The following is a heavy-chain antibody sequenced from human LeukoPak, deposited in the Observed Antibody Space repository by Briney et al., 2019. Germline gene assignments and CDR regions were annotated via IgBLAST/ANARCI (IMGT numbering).Heavy chain of an antibody. D-gene: IGHD3-9*01. CDR1: GGSISSSSYY. V-gene: IGHV4-39*01. CDR3: ARRTILTGSDY. CDR2: IYYSGST. J-gene: IGHJ4*02. Sequence: SETLSLTCTVSGGSISSSSYYWGWIRQPPGKGLEWIGSIYYSGSTYYNPSLKSRVTISVDTSKNQFSLKLSSVTAADTAVYYCARRTILTGSDYWGQGTLVTVSS.